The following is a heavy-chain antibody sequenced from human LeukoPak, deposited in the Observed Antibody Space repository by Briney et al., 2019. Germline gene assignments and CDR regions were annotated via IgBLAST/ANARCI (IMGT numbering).Heavy chain of an antibody. CDR3: AKDLWVAGAFDY. CDR1: GFTFSSYG. Sequence: PGGSLRLSCAASGFTFSSYGMHWVRQAPGKGLEWVAVISYDGSNKYYADSVKGRFTISRDNSKNTLYLQMNSLRAEDTAVYYCAKDLWVAGAFDYWGQGTLVTVSS. CDR2: ISYDGSNK. J-gene: IGHJ4*02. V-gene: IGHV3-30*18. D-gene: IGHD6-19*01.